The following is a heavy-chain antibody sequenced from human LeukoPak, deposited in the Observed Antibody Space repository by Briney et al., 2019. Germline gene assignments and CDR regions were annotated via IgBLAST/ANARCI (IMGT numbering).Heavy chain of an antibody. V-gene: IGHV4-39*07. D-gene: IGHD1-7*01. CDR1: GGSISSSNYY. J-gene: IGHJ4*02. CDR2: FYSGGSA. Sequence: PSETLSLTCIVPGGSISSSNYYWAWIRQPPGKGLEWIGTFYSGGSAYYNPSLTSRVSISKDTSDNQFSLRLYSVTAADTAVYHCARKQGGTMYDVWGQGTQVTVSS. CDR3: ARKQGGTMYDV.